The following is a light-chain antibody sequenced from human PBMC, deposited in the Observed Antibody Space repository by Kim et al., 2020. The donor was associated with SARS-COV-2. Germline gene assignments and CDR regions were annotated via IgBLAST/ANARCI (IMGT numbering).Light chain of an antibody. J-gene: IGKJ4*01. CDR3: QQYSSFPLT. CDR2: WAS. V-gene: IGKV4-1*01. Sequence: DIVMTQSPDSLAVSLGERATINCKSSQRVTYTSSNKDYLAWYQQKPGQPPRLLIYWASNRESGVPDRFSGSGSETDFTLTISSLQAEDVAVYYCQQYSSFPLTFGGGTKLEI. CDR1: QRVTYTSSNKDY.